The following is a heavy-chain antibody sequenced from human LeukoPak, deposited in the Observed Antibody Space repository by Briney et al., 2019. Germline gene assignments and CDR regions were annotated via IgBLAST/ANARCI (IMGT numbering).Heavy chain of an antibody. J-gene: IGHJ3*01. V-gene: IGHV1-18*01. CDR3: ARDGDYVWGTYRHDAFDF. Sequence: ASVKVSFKASGYTFSSYGINWVRQAPGQGLEWMGWISSYNVNTNYAQKLPGRVTMTTDTSTRTAYMELRSLRSDDTAVYYCARDGDYVWGTYRHDAFDFWGQGTMVTVSS. CDR1: GYTFSSYG. D-gene: IGHD3-16*02. CDR2: ISSYNVNT.